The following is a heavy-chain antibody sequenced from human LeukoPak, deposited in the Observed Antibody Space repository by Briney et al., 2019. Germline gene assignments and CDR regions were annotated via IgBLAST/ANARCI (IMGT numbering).Heavy chain of an antibody. J-gene: IGHJ3*02. CDR1: GGTFISYA. CDR2: IIPILGIA. D-gene: IGHD6-19*01. V-gene: IGHV1-69*04. Sequence: SVKVSCKASGGTFISYAISWGRQAPGQGLEWMGRIIPILGIANYAQKFQGRVTITADKSTSTAYMELSSLRSEDTAVYYCARSPVAPWAFDIWGQGTMVTVSS. CDR3: ARSPVAPWAFDI.